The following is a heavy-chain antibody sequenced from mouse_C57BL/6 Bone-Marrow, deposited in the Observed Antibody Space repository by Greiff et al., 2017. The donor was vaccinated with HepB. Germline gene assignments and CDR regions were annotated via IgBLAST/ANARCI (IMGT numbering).Heavy chain of an antibody. Sequence: EVKVVESGGGLVKPGGSLKLSCAASGFTFSDYGMHWVRQAPEKGLEWVAYISSGSSTIYYADTVKGRFTISRDNAKNTLFLQMTSLRSEDTAMYYCARRSNYAYYFDYWGQGTTLTVSS. CDR1: GFTFSDYG. CDR3: ARRSNYAYYFDY. V-gene: IGHV5-17*01. J-gene: IGHJ2*01. CDR2: ISSGSSTI. D-gene: IGHD2-5*01.